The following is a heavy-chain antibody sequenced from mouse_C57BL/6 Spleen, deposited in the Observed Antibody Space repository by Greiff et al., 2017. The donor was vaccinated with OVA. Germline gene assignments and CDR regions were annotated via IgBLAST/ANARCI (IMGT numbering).Heavy chain of an antibody. CDR2: IYPGSGST. D-gene: IGHD2-5*01. Sequence: VQLQQPGAELVKPGASVKMSCKASGYTFTSYWITWVKQRPGQGLEWIGDIYPGSGSTNYNEKFKSKATLTVDTSSSTAYMQLSSLTSEDSAVYYCARGVYYSNYGFDYWGQGTTLTVSS. CDR3: ARGVYYSNYGFDY. J-gene: IGHJ2*01. V-gene: IGHV1-55*01. CDR1: GYTFTSYW.